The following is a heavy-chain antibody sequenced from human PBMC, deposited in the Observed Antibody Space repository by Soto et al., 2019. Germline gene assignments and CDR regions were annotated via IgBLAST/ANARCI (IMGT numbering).Heavy chain of an antibody. CDR2: IWYDGSNK. Sequence: GGSLRLSCAASGFPFSSYGMHWVRQAPGKGLEWVAVIWYDGSNKYYADSVKGRFTISRDNSKNTLYLQMNSLRAEDTAVYYCARDLHYSSGWTVEDYYMDVWGKGTTVTVSS. CDR3: ARDLHYSSGWTVEDYYMDV. D-gene: IGHD6-19*01. CDR1: GFPFSSYG. V-gene: IGHV3-33*01. J-gene: IGHJ6*03.